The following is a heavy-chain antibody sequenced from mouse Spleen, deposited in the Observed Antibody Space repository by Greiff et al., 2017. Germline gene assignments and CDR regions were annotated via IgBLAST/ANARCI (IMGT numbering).Heavy chain of an antibody. CDR2: IYPGDGDT. V-gene: IGHV1-82*01. D-gene: IGHD1-1*01. CDR1: GYAFSSSW. J-gene: IGHJ2*01. CDR3: ASEDTTVVSFDY. Sequence: LQQSGPELVKPGASVKISCKASGYAFSSSWMNWVKQRPGKGLEWIGRIYPGDGDTNYNGKFKGKATLTADKSSSTAYMQLSSLTSEDSAVYFCASEDTTVVSFDYWGQGTTLTVSS.